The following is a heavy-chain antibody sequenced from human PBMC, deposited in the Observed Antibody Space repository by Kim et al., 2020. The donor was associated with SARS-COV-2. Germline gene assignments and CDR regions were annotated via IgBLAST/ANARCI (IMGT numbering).Heavy chain of an antibody. CDR3: AVLSGGASRELSWGIDY. CDR1: GYTFTSYY. CDR2: INPSGGST. J-gene: IGHJ4*02. D-gene: IGHD1-26*01. V-gene: IGHV1-46*01. Sequence: ASVKVSCKASGYTFTSYYMHWVRQAPGQGLEWMGIINPSGGSTSYAQKFQGRVTMTRDTSTSTVYMELSSLRSEDTAVYYCAVLSGGASRELSWGIDYWGQGTLVTVSS.